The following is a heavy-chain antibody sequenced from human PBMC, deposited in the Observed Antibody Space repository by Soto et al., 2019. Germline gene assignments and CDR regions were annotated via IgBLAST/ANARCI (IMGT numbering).Heavy chain of an antibody. D-gene: IGHD6-19*01. CDR1: GFTFSSYD. CDR3: AKARFRDSSMFLLDY. CDR2: ISGSGGST. V-gene: IGHV3-23*01. J-gene: IGHJ4*02. Sequence: PGGSLRLSCAASGFTFSSYDVSWVRKAPGKGLEWVSAISGSGGSTYYADSVKGRFTISRDNSKNTLYLQMNSLRAEDTAVYYCAKARFRDSSMFLLDYWGQGTLVTVSS.